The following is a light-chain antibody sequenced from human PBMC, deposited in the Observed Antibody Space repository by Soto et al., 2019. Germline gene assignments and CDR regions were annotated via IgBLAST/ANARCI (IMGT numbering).Light chain of an antibody. CDR2: GAS. Sequence: EIVMTHSPATLSLSPGERATLSSRASQSVNSNLAWYQQKPGQAPRLLIYGASSRATGIPDRFSGSGSGTDFTLTISRLEPEDFAVYYCQQYGSSPWTFGQGTKVDIK. V-gene: IGKV3-20*01. CDR1: QSVNSN. CDR3: QQYGSSPWT. J-gene: IGKJ1*01.